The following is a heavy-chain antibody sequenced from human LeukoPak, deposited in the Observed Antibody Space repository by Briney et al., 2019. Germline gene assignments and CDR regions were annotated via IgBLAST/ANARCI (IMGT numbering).Heavy chain of an antibody. CDR2: IIPNSGGT. D-gene: IGHD3-10*01. CDR1: GYTFTGYY. J-gene: IGHJ4*02. V-gene: IGHV1-2*02. Sequence: ASVKASCKASGYTFTGYYMHWVRRAPGQGLEWMGWIIPNSGGTNYAQGFQGRVTMTRDTSISTAYMELSRLRSDDTAVYYCARDRYYGSGSYPGYWGQGTLVTVSS. CDR3: ARDRYYGSGSYPGY.